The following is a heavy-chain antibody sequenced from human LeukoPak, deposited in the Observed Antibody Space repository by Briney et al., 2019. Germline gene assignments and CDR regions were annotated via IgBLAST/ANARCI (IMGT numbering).Heavy chain of an antibody. Sequence: SETLSLTCTVTGGPINIYFWGWVRQPVGKGLEWIGRISTSGTTNYNPPLKSRHTMSVDTSKNQFSLTLRSVTAADSAVYYCGRQGYNASYYFLDYWSQGSLVTVSS. V-gene: IGHV4-4*07. D-gene: IGHD1-26*01. CDR2: ISTSGTT. CDR1: GGPINIYF. J-gene: IGHJ4*02. CDR3: GRQGYNASYYFLDY.